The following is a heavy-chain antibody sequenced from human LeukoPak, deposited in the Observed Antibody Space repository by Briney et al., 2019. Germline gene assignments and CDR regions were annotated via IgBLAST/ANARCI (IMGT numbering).Heavy chain of an antibody. V-gene: IGHV3-53*01. J-gene: IGHJ3*02. CDR2: IYSGGST. Sequence: GGSLRLSCAASGFTVSSNYMSWVRQAPGKGLEWVSVIYSGGSTYYADSVKGRFTISRDNSKNTLYLQMNSLRAEDTAVYYCARDPYLYIAAAGTGAFDIWGQGTMVTVSS. CDR1: GFTVSSNY. D-gene: IGHD6-13*01. CDR3: ARDPYLYIAAAGTGAFDI.